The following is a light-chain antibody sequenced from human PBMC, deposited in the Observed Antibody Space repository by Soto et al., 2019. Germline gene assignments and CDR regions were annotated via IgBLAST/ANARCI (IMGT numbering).Light chain of an antibody. Sequence: EIVLTQSPGTLSLSPGERATLSCRASQSVSNSYLAWYQQKPGQAPRLLIFAASSRATGIPDRFSGSGSGTDFTLTISSLEPEDFAVYYCQQYGSSPTFGQGTRLDIK. V-gene: IGKV3-20*01. J-gene: IGKJ1*01. CDR1: QSVSNSY. CDR2: AAS. CDR3: QQYGSSPT.